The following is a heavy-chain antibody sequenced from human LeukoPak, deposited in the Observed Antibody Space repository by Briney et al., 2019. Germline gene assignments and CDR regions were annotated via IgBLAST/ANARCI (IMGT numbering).Heavy chain of an antibody. CDR2: IYYSGST. J-gene: IGHJ2*01. CDR3: ARHRKSSGWYAGYFDL. CDR1: GGSISSYY. V-gene: IGHV4-59*08. D-gene: IGHD2-15*01. Sequence: PSETLSLTCTVSGGSISSYYWSWIRQPPGKGLEWIGYIYYSGSTNYNPSLKSRVTISVDTSKNQFSLKLSSVTAADTAVYHCARHRKSSGWYAGYFDLWGRGTLVTVSS.